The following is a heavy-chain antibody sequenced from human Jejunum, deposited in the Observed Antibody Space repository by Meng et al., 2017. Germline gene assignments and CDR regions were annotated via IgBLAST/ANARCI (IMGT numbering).Heavy chain of an antibody. CDR1: GGSISNNNW. D-gene: IGHD2/OR15-2a*01. CDR2: ISHTGRI. CDR3: ARDPLDPNIAATGWFDP. V-gene: IGHV4-4*02. J-gene: IGHJ5*02. Sequence: QVPLPGWGLGLVKPSGTLSLTCAVSGGSISNNNWWSWVRQPPGKGLEWIGEISHTGRINYNPSLKSRVTMSLDKSKNQFSLDLTSVTGADTAVYYCARDPLDPNIAATGWFDPWGQGTLVTVSS.